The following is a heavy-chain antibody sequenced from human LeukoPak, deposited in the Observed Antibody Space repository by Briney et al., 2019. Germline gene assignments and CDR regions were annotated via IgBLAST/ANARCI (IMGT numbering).Heavy chain of an antibody. CDR2: IKQDGSEK. D-gene: IGHD3-16*01. CDR3: ATSNYVWGSYGMGYFDY. J-gene: IGHJ4*02. CDR1: GFTFSSYW. V-gene: IGHV3-7*01. Sequence: GGSLRLSCAASGFTFSSYWMSWVRQAPGKGLEWVANIKQDGSEKYYVDSVKGRFTISRDNSKNTLYLQMNSLSAEDTAVYYCATSNYVWGSYGMGYFDYWGQGTLVTVSS.